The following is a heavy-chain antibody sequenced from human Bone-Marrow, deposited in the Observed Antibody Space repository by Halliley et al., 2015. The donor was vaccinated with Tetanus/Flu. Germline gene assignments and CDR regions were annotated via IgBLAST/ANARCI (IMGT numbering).Heavy chain of an antibody. CDR3: ARHGVAIVSSGTSLLPPDP. J-gene: IGHJ5*02. CDR1: GGSLNTFY. V-gene: IGHV4-59*08. Sequence: TLSLTCAVSGGSLNTFYWSWIRQPPGKGLEWIGYISYGGRPNHNPPPKSRAPFSVDTPKSHFSLKLNSVTAADTAVYYCARHGVAIVSSGTSLLPPDPWGQGILVIVSS. CDR2: ISYGGRP. D-gene: IGHD1-1*01.